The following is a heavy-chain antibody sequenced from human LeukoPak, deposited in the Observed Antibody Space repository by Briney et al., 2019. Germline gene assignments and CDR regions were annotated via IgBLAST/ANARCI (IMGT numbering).Heavy chain of an antibody. CDR1: GGTFSSYA. J-gene: IGHJ5*02. Sequence: SVKVSCKASGGTFSSYAISWVRQAPGQGLEWMGGIIPIFGTANYAQKFQGRVTITADKSTSTAYMELSSLRSEDTAAYYCASVTENWFDPWGQGTLVTVSS. V-gene: IGHV1-69*06. CDR3: ASVTENWFDP. CDR2: IIPIFGTA.